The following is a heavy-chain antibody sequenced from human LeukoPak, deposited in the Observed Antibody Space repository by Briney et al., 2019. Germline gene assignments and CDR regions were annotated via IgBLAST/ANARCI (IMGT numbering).Heavy chain of an antibody. CDR1: GFTFSSYA. CDR2: IIGSGGST. V-gene: IGHV3-23*01. J-gene: IGHJ4*02. CDR3: AKEEAPYFDY. Sequence: PGGSLRLSCPASGFTFSSYAMRWVRQAHGEGLEWDSAIIGSGGSTYYADSVKGRFTITRDNSKNTLNLQMNSLRAEDTAVYYCAKEEAPYFDYWGQGTLVTVAS.